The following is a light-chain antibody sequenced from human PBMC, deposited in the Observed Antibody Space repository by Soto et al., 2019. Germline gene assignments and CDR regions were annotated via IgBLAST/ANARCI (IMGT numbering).Light chain of an antibody. CDR2: GAS. J-gene: IGKJ5*01. CDR1: QSVSSY. V-gene: IGKV3-20*01. Sequence: EIRLTQSPSTLSLSPGERATLSCRASQSVSSYLAWYQQKPGQAPRLLIFGASTRAPGIPDRFSGSGSGTDFTLTISKLEPEDFALFYCQQYGNSPLTFGGGTRLEI. CDR3: QQYGNSPLT.